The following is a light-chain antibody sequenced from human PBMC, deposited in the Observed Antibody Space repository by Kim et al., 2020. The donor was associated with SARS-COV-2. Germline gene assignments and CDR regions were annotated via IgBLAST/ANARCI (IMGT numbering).Light chain of an antibody. CDR3: QQFNSYPIS. V-gene: IGKV1-13*02. CDR1: QAISSG. CDR2: DAS. J-gene: IGKJ5*01. Sequence: ASVGDRVTITCRASQAISSGLAWYQQKPGKAPNLLIFDASTLESGVPSRFSSSGSGTDFTLTINSLQPEDFATYNCQQFNSYPISFGQGTRLEIK.